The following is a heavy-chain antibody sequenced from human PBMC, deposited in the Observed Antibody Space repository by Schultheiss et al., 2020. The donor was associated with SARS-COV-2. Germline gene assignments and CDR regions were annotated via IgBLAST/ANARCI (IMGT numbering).Heavy chain of an antibody. CDR3: ARQKGAFSSDAFDI. J-gene: IGHJ3*02. V-gene: IGHV5-51*01. CDR1: GYSFTTKW. Sequence: KVSCKGSGYSFTTKWIGWVRQMPGKGLEWMGIIYSGDSDTRYSPSFQGQVTISVDKSISTAYLQWSSLKASDTAMYYCARQKGAFSSDAFDIWGQGTMVTVSS. D-gene: IGHD4/OR15-4a*01. CDR2: IYSGDSDT.